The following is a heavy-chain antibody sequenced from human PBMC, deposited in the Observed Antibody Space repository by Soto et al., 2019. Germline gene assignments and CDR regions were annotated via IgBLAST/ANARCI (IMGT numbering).Heavy chain of an antibody. CDR3: ARVQWAPYYFDS. CDR1: GYTFTSYD. V-gene: IGHV1-8*01. D-gene: IGHD1-26*01. J-gene: IGHJ4*02. Sequence: ASVKVSCKASGYTFTSYDINWVRQATGQGLEWMGWMNPNSGNTGYAQKFQGRVTMTRNTSISTVYMELSSLSSADTAVYYCARVQWAPYYFDSWGQGTLVTVS. CDR2: MNPNSGNT.